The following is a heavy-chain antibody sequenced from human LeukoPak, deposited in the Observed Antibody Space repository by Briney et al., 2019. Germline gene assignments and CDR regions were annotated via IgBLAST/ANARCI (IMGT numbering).Heavy chain of an antibody. CDR2: IYYSGST. D-gene: IGHD3-10*01. CDR1: GGSISSYY. J-gene: IGHJ4*02. Sequence: SETLSLTCTVSGGSISSYYWSWIRQPPGKGLEWIGYIYYSGSTNYNPSLKSRVTISVDTSKNQFSLKLSSVTAADTAVYYCASHTISAGVIPNDYWGQGTLVTVSS. CDR3: ASHTISAGVIPNDY. V-gene: IGHV4-59*01.